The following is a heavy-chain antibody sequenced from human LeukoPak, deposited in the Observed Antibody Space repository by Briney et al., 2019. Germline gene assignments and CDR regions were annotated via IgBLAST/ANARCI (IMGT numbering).Heavy chain of an antibody. CDR1: GFTFSSYA. D-gene: IGHD2-15*01. CDR3: VRVGLTNGGFFDS. CDR2: ISNDGSIT. Sequence: GGSLRLSCAASGFTFSSYAMSWVRQAPGQGLEWVSRISNDGSITTYADSVKGRFTISRDNAKNTLYLQMNSLGAEDTAVYYCVRVGLTNGGFFDSWGQGSLVTVSS. J-gene: IGHJ4*02. V-gene: IGHV3-74*01.